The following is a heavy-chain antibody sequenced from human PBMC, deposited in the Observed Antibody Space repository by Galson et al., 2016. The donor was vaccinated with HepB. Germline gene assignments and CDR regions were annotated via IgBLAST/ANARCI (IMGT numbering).Heavy chain of an antibody. CDR3: STEGYYDNSAWVVFAY. V-gene: IGHV3-15*01. J-gene: IGHJ4*02. CDR1: GFATSDYY. Sequence: SLRLSCAASGFATSDYYMTWVRQAPGKGLEWIGHIKSQRFGGAAEYAAAVQGRFTISRDDSENTLYLQMDSLKTEDTYMYYCSTEGYYDNSAWVVFAYWGQGTLVTVSS. CDR2: IKSQRFGGAA. D-gene: IGHD3-22*01.